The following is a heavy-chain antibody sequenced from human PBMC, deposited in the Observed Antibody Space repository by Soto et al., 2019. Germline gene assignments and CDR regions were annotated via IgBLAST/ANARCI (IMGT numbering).Heavy chain of an antibody. D-gene: IGHD6-19*01. CDR2: IGNDGSVT. Sequence: GGSLRLSCVASGFTFNRYSIHWVRQAPGKGLEWVAVIGNDGSVTQYADSVKGRFTLSRDNSKTTAYLQMNSPTVEDTAVYYCAKESKEVAGPCYFDLWGRGTLVTVSS. CDR3: AKESKEVAGPCYFDL. CDR1: GFTFNRYS. V-gene: IGHV3-30*02. J-gene: IGHJ2*01.